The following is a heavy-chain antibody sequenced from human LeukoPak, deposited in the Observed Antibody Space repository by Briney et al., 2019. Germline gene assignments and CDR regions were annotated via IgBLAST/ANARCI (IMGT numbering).Heavy chain of an antibody. D-gene: IGHD3-10*01. Sequence: SETLSLTCTVSGYSISSGYYWGWIRQPPGKGLEWIGSIYHSGSTYYNPSLKSRVTISVDTSKNQFSLKLSSVAAADTAVYYCARDTYYYGSGSYGLDYWGQGTLVTVSS. J-gene: IGHJ4*02. CDR3: ARDTYYYGSGSYGLDY. V-gene: IGHV4-38-2*02. CDR1: GYSISSGYY. CDR2: IYHSGST.